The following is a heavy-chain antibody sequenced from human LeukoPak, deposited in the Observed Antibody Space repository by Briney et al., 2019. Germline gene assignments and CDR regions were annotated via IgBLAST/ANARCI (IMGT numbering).Heavy chain of an antibody. J-gene: IGHJ1*01. CDR2: ISHEGSNQ. CDR1: GFSFGSYG. Sequence: GGSLRLSCAASGFSFGSYGMHWVRQAPGKGLEWVAVISHEGSNQYYADSVKGRFTISRDNSKNTLYLQMNSLRADDTAVYYCARALSQQLIRYSQDWGQGTLVTVSS. CDR3: ARALSQQLIRYSQD. D-gene: IGHD1-1*01. V-gene: IGHV3-30*03.